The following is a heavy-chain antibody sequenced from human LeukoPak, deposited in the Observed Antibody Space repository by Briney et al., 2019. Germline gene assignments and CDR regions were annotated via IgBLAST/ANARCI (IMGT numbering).Heavy chain of an antibody. J-gene: IGHJ6*02. CDR2: ISSSGSTI. Sequence: GGSLRLSGAASGFTFGIYAMGWIRQAPGKGLEWVSYISSSGSTIYYADSVKGRFTISRDNAKNSLYLQMNSPRAEDTAVYYCARDHLRSLSDSYGMDVWGQGTTVTVSS. CDR3: ARDHLRSLSDSYGMDV. CDR1: GFTFGIYA. D-gene: IGHD4-17*01. V-gene: IGHV3-11*01.